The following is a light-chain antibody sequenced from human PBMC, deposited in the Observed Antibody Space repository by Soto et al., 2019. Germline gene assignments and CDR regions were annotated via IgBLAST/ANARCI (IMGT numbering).Light chain of an antibody. V-gene: IGKV1-39*01. CDR3: QQSYSSPYT. J-gene: IGKJ2*01. Sequence: IQMTQSPSSLSASVGDSVTVTCRASQSINIYLNWYQQKPGKAPTLLIYGASSLQSGVPSRFTGGGSRTDFTLTICSLQPEDFATYYCQQSYSSPYTFGQGTKLEIK. CDR2: GAS. CDR1: QSINIY.